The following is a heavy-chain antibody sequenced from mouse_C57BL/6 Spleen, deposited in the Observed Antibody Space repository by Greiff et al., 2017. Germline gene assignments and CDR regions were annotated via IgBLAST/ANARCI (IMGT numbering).Heavy chain of an antibody. CDR1: GYTFTSYW. CDR2: IYPGSGST. CDR3: AREDYYGTYWYFDV. J-gene: IGHJ1*03. D-gene: IGHD2-1*01. Sequence: QVQLKQPGAELVKPGASVKMSCKASGYTFTSYWITWVKQRPGQGLEWIGDIYPGSGSTNYNEKFKSKATLTVDTSSSTAYMQLSSLTSEDSAVYYCAREDYYGTYWYFDVWGTGTTVTVSS. V-gene: IGHV1-55*01.